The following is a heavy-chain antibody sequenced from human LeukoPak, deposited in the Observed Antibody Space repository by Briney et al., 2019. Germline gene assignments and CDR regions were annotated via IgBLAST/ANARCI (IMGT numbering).Heavy chain of an antibody. CDR2: ISWNSGSI. J-gene: IGHJ5*02. Sequence: GGSLRLSCAASGFTFSSYGMSWVRQAPGKGLEWVPGISWNSGSIGYADSVKGRFTISRDNAKNSLYLQMNSLRAEDTAVYYCARGSSLGYSSGWYAIWLPTNDNWFDPWGQGTLVAVSS. V-gene: IGHV3-20*04. CDR1: GFTFSSYG. CDR3: ARGSSLGYSSGWYAIWLPTNDNWFDP. D-gene: IGHD6-19*01.